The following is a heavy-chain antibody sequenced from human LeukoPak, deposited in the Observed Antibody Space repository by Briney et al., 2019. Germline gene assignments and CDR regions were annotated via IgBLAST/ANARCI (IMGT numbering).Heavy chain of an antibody. D-gene: IGHD3-22*01. J-gene: IGHJ4*02. CDR1: GFTFSSYA. V-gene: IGHV3-64*01. Sequence: GGSLRLSCAASGFTFSSYAMHWVRQAPGRGLEYVSAISSNGGSTYYANSVKGRFTISRDNSKNTLYLQMGSLRAEDMAVYHCARTISGYLHGYYFDYWGQGTLVTVSS. CDR3: ARTISGYLHGYYFDY. CDR2: ISSNGGST.